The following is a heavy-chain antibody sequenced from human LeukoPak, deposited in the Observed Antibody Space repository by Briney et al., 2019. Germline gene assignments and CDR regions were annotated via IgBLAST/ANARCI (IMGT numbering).Heavy chain of an antibody. V-gene: IGHV3-30-3*01. Sequence: GGSLRLSCAASGFTFSSYAMSWVRQAPGKGLEWVAVISYDGSNKYYADSVKGRFTISRDNSKNTLYLQMNSLKTEDTAVYYCTTGPKIYGMDVWGQGTTVTVSS. CDR2: ISYDGSNK. CDR3: TTGPKIYGMDV. J-gene: IGHJ6*02. CDR1: GFTFSSYA.